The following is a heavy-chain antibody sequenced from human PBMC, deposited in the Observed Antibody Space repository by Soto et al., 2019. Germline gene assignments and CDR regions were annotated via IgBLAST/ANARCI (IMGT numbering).Heavy chain of an antibody. CDR2: ISSSSSYI. Sequence: PGGSLRLSCAASGFTFSSYSMNWVRQAPGKGLEWVSSISSSSSYIYYADSVKGRFTISRDNAKNSLYLQMNSLRAEDTAVYYCARAWRYFDCFHDAFAIWGQGTMVTVSS. V-gene: IGHV3-21*01. D-gene: IGHD3-9*01. J-gene: IGHJ3*02. CDR1: GFTFSSYS. CDR3: ARAWRYFDCFHDAFAI.